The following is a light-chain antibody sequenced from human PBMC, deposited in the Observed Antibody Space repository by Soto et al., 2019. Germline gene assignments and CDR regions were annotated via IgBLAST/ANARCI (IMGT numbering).Light chain of an antibody. J-gene: IGLJ1*01. V-gene: IGLV1-44*01. Sequence: QSVLTQPPSASGTPGQRVTISCSGSSSSIGSNSVNWYQQLPRTAPKVLIYTNNQRPSGVPDRFSGSKSGTSASLAISGLQSEDDSDSYTAASDGSLKVHVFGTGTKLTVL. CDR1: SSSIGSNS. CDR3: AASDGSLKVHV. CDR2: TNN.